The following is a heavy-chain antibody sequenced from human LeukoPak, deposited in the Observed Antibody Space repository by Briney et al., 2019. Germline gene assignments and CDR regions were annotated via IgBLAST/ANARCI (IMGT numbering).Heavy chain of an antibody. Sequence: GGSLRLSCAASGFTFSSYAMSWVRQAPGKGLEWVSGISGSGGSTDYADSVKGRFTISRDNARNSLYLQMNSLRAEDTAVYYCARDKKGIDYWGQGTLVTVSS. CDR2: ISGSGGST. D-gene: IGHD3-10*01. V-gene: IGHV3-23*01. CDR1: GFTFSSYA. J-gene: IGHJ4*02. CDR3: ARDKKGIDY.